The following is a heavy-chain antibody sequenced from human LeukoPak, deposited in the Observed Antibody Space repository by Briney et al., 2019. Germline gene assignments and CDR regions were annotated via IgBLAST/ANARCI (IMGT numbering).Heavy chain of an antibody. CDR1: GFTFSSYS. D-gene: IGHD3-10*01. CDR3: ARGILWFGELTHDY. Sequence: GGSLRLSCAASGFTFSSYSMNWVRQAPGKGLEWVSYISSSSSTIYYADSVKGRFTISRDNSKNTLYLQMNSLRAEDTAVYYCARGILWFGELTHDYWGQGTLVTVSS. CDR2: ISSSSSTI. J-gene: IGHJ4*02. V-gene: IGHV3-48*01.